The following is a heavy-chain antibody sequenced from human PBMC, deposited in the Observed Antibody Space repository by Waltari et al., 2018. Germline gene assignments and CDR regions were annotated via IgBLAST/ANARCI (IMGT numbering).Heavy chain of an antibody. CDR2: IIPIFGTA. V-gene: IGHV1-69*19. CDR1: GGTFSSYS. Sequence: QVQLVQSGAEVKKSGSSVKVSCMASGGTFSSYSISWVRQAPGQGLEWMGGIIPIFGTANDAQKFQGRVTISADESANTVYMQLSSLRFEDTAVYYCARNLRGRDGYNSYAFDLWGHGTLVSVSS. CDR3: ARNLRGRDGYNSYAFDL. J-gene: IGHJ3*01. D-gene: IGHD5-12*01.